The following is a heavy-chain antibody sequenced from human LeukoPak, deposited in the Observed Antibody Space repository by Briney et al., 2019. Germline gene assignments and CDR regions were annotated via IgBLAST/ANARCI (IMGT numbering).Heavy chain of an antibody. CDR3: AKGVRSGTYYNSFDP. Sequence: GGSLRLSCVASGFTLDDYALHWVRQGPGKGLEWISLISGDGDNTYYAGSVKGRFTISRDNSKNSLYLQMSSLRAEDTALYYCAKGVRSGTYYNSFDPWGQGTLVTVSS. V-gene: IGHV3-43*02. CDR2: ISGDGDNT. J-gene: IGHJ5*02. D-gene: IGHD1-26*01. CDR1: GFTLDDYA.